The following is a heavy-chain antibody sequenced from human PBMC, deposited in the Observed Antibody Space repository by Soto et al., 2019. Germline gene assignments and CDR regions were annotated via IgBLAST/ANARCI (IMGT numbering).Heavy chain of an antibody. CDR3: ATVGYCSGGSCSALFDY. D-gene: IGHD2-15*01. Sequence: ASVKVSCKVSGYTLTELSMHWVRQAPGKGLEWMGGFDPEDGETIYAQKFQGRVTMTEDTSTDTAYMELSSLRSEDTAVYYCATVGYCSGGSCSALFDYWGQGTLVTVSS. CDR2: FDPEDGET. V-gene: IGHV1-24*01. J-gene: IGHJ4*02. CDR1: GYTLTELS.